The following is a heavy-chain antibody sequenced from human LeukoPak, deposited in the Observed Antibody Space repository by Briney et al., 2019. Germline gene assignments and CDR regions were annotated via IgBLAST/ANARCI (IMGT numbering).Heavy chain of an antibody. CDR2: IRGAGYSDAP. CDR1: GFSFSGSA. J-gene: IGHJ5*02. D-gene: IGHD2-2*01. Sequence: GGSLRLSCAASGFSFSGSAIHWVRQAPGRGLEWVGRIRGAGYSDAPAYVASVRGRFTISRDDSKSTAYLQMNSLKAEDTAVYYCTVPASGGNWFDPWGPGTLVTVSS. V-gene: IGHV3-73*01. CDR3: TVPASGGNWFDP.